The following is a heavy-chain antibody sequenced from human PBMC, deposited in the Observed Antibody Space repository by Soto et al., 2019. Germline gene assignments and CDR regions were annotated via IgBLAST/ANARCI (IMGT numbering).Heavy chain of an antibody. CDR2: IYYTGTT. J-gene: IGHJ4*02. V-gene: IGHV4-39*01. Sequence: SEILSLTCTVSGGSISISSYYWGWIRQPPGKGLEWIGSIYYTGTTYYNPSLKSRVTMSVDTSNNQFSVKLSSVTDADTAAYYCASQGGGSTYYDFWSGYYPFDYWSQGTLVTVSS. CDR1: GGSISISSYY. D-gene: IGHD3-3*01. CDR3: ASQGGGSTYYDFWSGYYPFDY.